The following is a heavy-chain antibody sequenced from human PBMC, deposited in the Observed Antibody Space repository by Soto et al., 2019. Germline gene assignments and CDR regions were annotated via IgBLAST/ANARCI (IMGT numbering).Heavy chain of an antibody. Sequence: QITLKESGPTLMKPTQTLTLTCTFSGFSLGTIGVGVGWFRQPPRKALEWLALIYWNDDDRYSPSLKSRLTVTKDTSRNQVVLTLANVDPVDTATYYCTHCTYDFSSASVYYFDYWGQGTPVTVSS. V-gene: IGHV2-5*01. J-gene: IGHJ4*02. CDR2: IYWNDDD. CDR1: GFSLGTIGVG. CDR3: THCTYDFSSASVYYFDY. D-gene: IGHD3-3*01.